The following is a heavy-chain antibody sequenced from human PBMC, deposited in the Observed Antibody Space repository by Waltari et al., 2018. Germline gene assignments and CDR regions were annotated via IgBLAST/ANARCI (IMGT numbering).Heavy chain of an antibody. CDR1: GGSIRRSSYY. V-gene: IGHV4-39*01. CDR2: IYYGGST. Sequence: QLQLQESGPGLVKPAETLSLTCTVSGGSIRRSSYYWGWLRPPPGKGLEWIGGIYYGGSTYYNPSLKSRVTISVDTSKNQFSLKLSSVTAADTAVYYCARYYYDSSGYYYFDYWGQGTLVTVSS. J-gene: IGHJ4*02. CDR3: ARYYYDSSGYYYFDY. D-gene: IGHD3-22*01.